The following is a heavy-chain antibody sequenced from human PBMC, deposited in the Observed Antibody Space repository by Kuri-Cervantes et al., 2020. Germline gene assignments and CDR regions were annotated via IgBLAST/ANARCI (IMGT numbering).Heavy chain of an antibody. CDR1: GGSISSYY. Sequence: GSLRLSCTVSGGSISSYYWSWIRQPPGKGLEWIGYIYYSGSTNYNPSLKSRVTISVDTSKNQFSLKLSSVTAADTAVYCCARDLTYDFWSGYYTGGYGMDVWGQGTTVTVSS. V-gene: IGHV4-59*01. D-gene: IGHD3-3*01. CDR3: ARDLTYDFWSGYYTGGYGMDV. J-gene: IGHJ6*02. CDR2: IYYSGST.